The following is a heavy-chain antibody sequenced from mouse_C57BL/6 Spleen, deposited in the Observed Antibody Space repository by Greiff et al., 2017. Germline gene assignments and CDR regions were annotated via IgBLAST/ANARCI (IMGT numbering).Heavy chain of an antibody. CDR2: INYDGSST. V-gene: IGHV5-16*01. CDR1: GFTFSDYY. J-gene: IGHJ2*01. CDR3: ARDQQGFDY. Sequence: DVQLVESEGGLVQPGSSMTLSCTASGFTFSDYYMAWVRQVPEKGLEWVANINYDGSSTYYLDSLKSRFIISRDNAKNILYLQMSSLKSEDTATYYCARDQQGFDYWGQGTTLTVSS.